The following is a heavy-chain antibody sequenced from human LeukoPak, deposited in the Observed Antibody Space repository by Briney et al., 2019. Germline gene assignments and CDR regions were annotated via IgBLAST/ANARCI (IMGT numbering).Heavy chain of an antibody. V-gene: IGHV3-11*04. CDR3: AREAYYGSGSYSDLALDY. Sequence: LSLTCTVSGSSISSSSYYWGWIRQAPGRGLEWISYISGSGTSIYHANSVKCRFAISGDHAKNSVYLQMNSLRAEDTAVYYCAREAYYGSGSYSDLALDYWGQGTLVTVSS. J-gene: IGHJ4*02. CDR2: ISGSGTSI. CDR1: GSSISSSSYY. D-gene: IGHD3-10*01.